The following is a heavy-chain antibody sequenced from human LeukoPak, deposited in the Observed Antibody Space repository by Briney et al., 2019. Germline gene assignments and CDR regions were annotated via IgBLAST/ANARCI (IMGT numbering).Heavy chain of an antibody. D-gene: IGHD3-16*01. CDR1: GFGFSSHW. CDR3: LREEGA. J-gene: IGHJ5*02. V-gene: IGHV3-7*01. CDR2: TNDDGSEK. Sequence: AGGSLRLSCAGSGFGFSSHWMSWVRQAPGKGLEWVANTNDDGSEKNYVDSVKGRFTISRDNAKKSLFLQMNSLRADDTAVYFCLREEGAWGQGTLVTVSS.